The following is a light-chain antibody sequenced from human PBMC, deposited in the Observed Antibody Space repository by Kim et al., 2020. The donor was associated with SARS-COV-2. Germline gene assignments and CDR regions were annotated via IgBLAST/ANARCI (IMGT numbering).Light chain of an antibody. Sequence: STTTSGTRTSSDVGCYNYVSWYHHHPGQAPKLMIYDVINRPSGVSNRCSGSKSGNTASLTISGLQAEDEADYYCSSYTSSSTPAFGGGTQLTVL. J-gene: IGLJ2*01. CDR3: SSYTSSSTPA. CDR1: SSDVGCYNY. V-gene: IGLV2-14*03. CDR2: DVI.